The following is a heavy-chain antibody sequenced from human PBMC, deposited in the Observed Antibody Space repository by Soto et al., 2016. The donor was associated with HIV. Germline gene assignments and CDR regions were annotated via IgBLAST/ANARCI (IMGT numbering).Heavy chain of an antibody. CDR3: AKSRKSYNQYFDY. Sequence: EVQLLESGEAWYSLGVPSRLSCEASGFTFSNYAMSWVRQAPGKGLEWVSAISGSGGSTYYADSVRGRFTISRDTSKNTLNLQMNSLRAEDTATYYCAKSRKSYNQYFDYWGQGTLVTVSS. V-gene: IGHV3-23*01. CDR1: GFTFSNYA. CDR2: ISGSGGST. J-gene: IGHJ4*02. D-gene: IGHD1-26*01.